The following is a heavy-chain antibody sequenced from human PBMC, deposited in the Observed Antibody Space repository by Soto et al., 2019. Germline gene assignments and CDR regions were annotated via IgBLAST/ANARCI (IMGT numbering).Heavy chain of an antibody. V-gene: IGHV3-53*01. J-gene: IGHJ5*02. CDR3: TRRNQYSSGLS. D-gene: IGHD2-21*01. CDR2: VYPDDVYSGGST. CDR1: GVTVSTKF. Sequence: PGGSLRLSCEVSGVTVSTKFMSWVRQAPGKGLEWVSDVYPDDVYSGGSTHYADSLRGRFTISRDSSKNTLYLHMNRLRADDTAIYYCTRRNQYSSGLSWGQGTLVTVSS.